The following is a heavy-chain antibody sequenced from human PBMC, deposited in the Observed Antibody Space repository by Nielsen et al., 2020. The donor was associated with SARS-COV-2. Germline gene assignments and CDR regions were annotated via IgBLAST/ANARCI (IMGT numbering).Heavy chain of an antibody. Sequence: GGSLRLSCAASGFTFSSYWMHWVRQAPGKGLVWVSRINSDGSRTSYADSVKGRFTISRDNAKNTLYLQMNSLRAEDTAVYYCAREIPAAGIYYYGMDVWGQGTTVTVSS. CDR1: GFTFSSYW. CDR3: AREIPAAGIYYYGMDV. J-gene: IGHJ6*02. V-gene: IGHV3-74*01. CDR2: INSDGSRT. D-gene: IGHD2-2*01.